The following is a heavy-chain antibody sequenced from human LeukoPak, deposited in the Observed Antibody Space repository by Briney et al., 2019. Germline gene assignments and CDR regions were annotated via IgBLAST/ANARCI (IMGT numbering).Heavy chain of an antibody. J-gene: IGHJ4*02. CDR3: AKAAHYGSGETSPPFDY. Sequence: GGSLRLSCAASGFTFSSYAMSWVRQAPGKGLEWVSAISVSGGSTYYADSVKGRFTISRDNSKNTLYLQMNSLRAEDTAVYYCAKAAHYGSGETSPPFDYWGQGTLVTVSS. CDR2: ISVSGGST. V-gene: IGHV3-23*01. D-gene: IGHD3-10*01. CDR1: GFTFSSYA.